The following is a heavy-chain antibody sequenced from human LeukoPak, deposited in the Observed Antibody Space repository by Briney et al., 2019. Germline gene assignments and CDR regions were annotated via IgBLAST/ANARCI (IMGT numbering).Heavy chain of an antibody. J-gene: IGHJ6*03. Sequence: PGGSLRLSCAASGFTFSDYYMTWIRQAPGKGLEWASYISSRGSTILYADSVKGRFTISRDNAKNSLYLQMNSLRAEDTAVYYCARGNNDYGDNGKIRFGYMDVWGKGTTVTVSS. D-gene: IGHD4-17*01. CDR2: ISSRGSTI. V-gene: IGHV3-11*04. CDR3: ARGNNDYGDNGKIRFGYMDV. CDR1: GFTFSDYY.